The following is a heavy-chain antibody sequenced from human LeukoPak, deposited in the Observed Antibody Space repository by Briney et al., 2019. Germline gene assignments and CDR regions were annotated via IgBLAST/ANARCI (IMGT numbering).Heavy chain of an antibody. CDR3: AGESIPYYNDYMNV. Sequence: PSETLSLTCNVSGGSITNYYLNWVRQPAGGGLEWIGRISKSGMTSYKSSLKNRVTMSVDTSKNQMSLKLTSVTAADTALYYCAGESIPYYNDYMNVWGKGTAVTVSS. J-gene: IGHJ6*03. CDR2: ISKSGMT. D-gene: IGHD2-21*01. V-gene: IGHV4-4*07. CDR1: GGSITNYY.